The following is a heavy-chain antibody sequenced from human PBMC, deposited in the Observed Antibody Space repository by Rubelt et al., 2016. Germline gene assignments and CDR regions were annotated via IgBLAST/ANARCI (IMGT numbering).Heavy chain of an antibody. Sequence: QVQLVQSGAEVKKPGASVKVSCKASGYTFTSYAMHWVRQAPGPRLEWMGWINAGNGNPKYSQKFQGRVTTTRDTSASTAYMELSSLGSEDTAVYYCARDLSSFPWNYGTLQHWGQGTLVTVSS. D-gene: IGHD1-7*01. CDR1: GYTFTSYA. J-gene: IGHJ1*01. CDR3: ARDLSSFPWNYGTLQH. CDR2: INAGNGNP. V-gene: IGHV1-3*01.